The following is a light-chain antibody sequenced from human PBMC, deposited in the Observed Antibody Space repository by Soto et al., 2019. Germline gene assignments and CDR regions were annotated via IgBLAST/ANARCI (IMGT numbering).Light chain of an antibody. J-gene: IGKJ4*01. Sequence: DIQMTQSPSTLSASVGDRVTITCRASQSISSWLAWYQQKPGKAPKLLIYDASSLESGVPSRFSGSGSGTEFTLTISSLQPDDFAAYYCQQYNSYSLTFGGGAKVEIK. V-gene: IGKV1-5*01. CDR3: QQYNSYSLT. CDR1: QSISSW. CDR2: DAS.